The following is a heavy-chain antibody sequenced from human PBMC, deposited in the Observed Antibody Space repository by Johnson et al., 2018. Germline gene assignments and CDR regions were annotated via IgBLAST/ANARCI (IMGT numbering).Heavy chain of an antibody. Sequence: QVQLVQSGAEVKKPGASVKVSCKASGYTFTSYYMHWVRQAPGQGLEWMGIINPSGGSTSYAQKFQGRVTMTRDTSTSTVYMELSSMRSEDTAVYYCARGIQGEYGMDVWGQGTTVTASS. CDR2: INPSGGST. J-gene: IGHJ6*01. V-gene: IGHV1-46*01. CDR3: ARGIQGEYGMDV. D-gene: IGHD3-16*01. CDR1: GYTFTSYY.